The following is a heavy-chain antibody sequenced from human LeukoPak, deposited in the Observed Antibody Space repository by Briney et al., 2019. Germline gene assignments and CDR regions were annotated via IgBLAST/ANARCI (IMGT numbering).Heavy chain of an antibody. D-gene: IGHD2-8*02. CDR3: ARPGSGGSLDY. V-gene: IGHV3-30-3*01. CDR2: ISYDGINK. Sequence: GGSLRLSCAASGFTFSSYTMHWVRQAPGKGLEWVAVISYDGINKYYADSVKGRFTISRDNSKNTLYLQMNSLRVEDTAVYYCARPGSGGSLDYWGQGTLVTVSS. J-gene: IGHJ4*02. CDR1: GFTFSSYT.